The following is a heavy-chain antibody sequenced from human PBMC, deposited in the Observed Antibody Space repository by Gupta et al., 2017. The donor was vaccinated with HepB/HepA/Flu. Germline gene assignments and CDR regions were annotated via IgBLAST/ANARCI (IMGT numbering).Heavy chain of an antibody. D-gene: IGHD2-21*02. CDR3: AREIPTSYGDCNDY. CDR2: ITASGHAT. CDR1: EFTFSHYE. Sequence: EVQLVESGGGLVQPGGSLRLSCSASEFTFSHYEMNWVRQAPGKGLEWVSYITASGHATRYAESVKGRFTISRDNANNSLYLQMNNLRADDTAIYYCAREIPTSYGDCNDYWGQGTLVAVSS. J-gene: IGHJ4*02. V-gene: IGHV3-48*03.